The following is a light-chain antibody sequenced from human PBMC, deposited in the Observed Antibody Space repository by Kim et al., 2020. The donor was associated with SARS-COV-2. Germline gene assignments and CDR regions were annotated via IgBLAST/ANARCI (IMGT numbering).Light chain of an antibody. CDR2: AAS. CDR1: QSITTY. Sequence: ASVGGRVTITCLASQSITTYLNWYQQKPGKAPLLLIYAASSLQSGVPSRFSGSGSGTDFTLTISSLQPEDFATYFCQQSHSIPYTFGQGTKLEI. CDR3: QQSHSIPYT. V-gene: IGKV1-39*01. J-gene: IGKJ2*01.